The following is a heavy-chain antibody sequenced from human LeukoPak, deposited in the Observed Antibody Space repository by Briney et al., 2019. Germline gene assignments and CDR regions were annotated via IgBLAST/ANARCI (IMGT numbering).Heavy chain of an antibody. D-gene: IGHD2-2*03. CDR3: ARGSWIMYYFDY. CDR1: GGSISSYY. J-gene: IGHJ4*02. Sequence: SETLSLTCTVSGGSISSYYWSWIRQPPGKGLEWIGYIYYTGSTDYNPSLKSRVAISVDTSKNQFSLKLSSVTAADTAVYYCARGSWIMYYFDYWGQGTLVTVSS. V-gene: IGHV4-59*01. CDR2: IYYTGST.